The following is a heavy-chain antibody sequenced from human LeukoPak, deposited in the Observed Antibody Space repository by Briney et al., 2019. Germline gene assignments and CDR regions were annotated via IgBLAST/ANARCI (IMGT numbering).Heavy chain of an antibody. V-gene: IGHV3-7*01. D-gene: IGHD1-26*01. J-gene: IGHJ3*02. CDR1: GFSFSASW. Sequence: GGSLGLSCTASGFSFSASWMSWVRQLPGKGMEWLAETNPDGSAIGYVDSVRGRFTVSRNNAKNSLSLQMDGLRAEDTGVYYCARDPLNGALDIWGQGTVVTVSS. CDR3: ARDPLNGALDI. CDR2: TNPDGSAI.